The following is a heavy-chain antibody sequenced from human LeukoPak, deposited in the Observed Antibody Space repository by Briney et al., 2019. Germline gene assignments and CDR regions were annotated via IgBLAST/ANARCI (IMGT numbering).Heavy chain of an antibody. CDR2: INAGNGNT. Sequence: ASVKVSCKASGYTFTNYAMHWVRQAPGQRLEWMGWINAGNGNTKYSQKFQGRVTITRDTSASTAYMELSSLRSEDTAVYYCARPLCSGGSCYFDYWGQGTLVTVSS. V-gene: IGHV1-3*01. CDR3: ARPLCSGGSCYFDY. D-gene: IGHD2-15*01. J-gene: IGHJ4*02. CDR1: GYTFTNYA.